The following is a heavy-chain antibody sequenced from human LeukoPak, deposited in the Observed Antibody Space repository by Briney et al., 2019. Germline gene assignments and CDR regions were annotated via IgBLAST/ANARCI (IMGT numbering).Heavy chain of an antibody. V-gene: IGHV3-30*02. Sequence: GGSLRLSCAASGFTFSRYGMHWVRQAPGKGLEWLAFIRYDGSNEYYADSVKGRFTISRDNSKNTLYLQMNSLRAEDTAVYYCAKDRGFGSGTGYFLDYWGQGTLVSVSS. CDR3: AKDRGFGSGTGYFLDY. CDR1: GFTFSRYG. CDR2: IRYDGSNE. J-gene: IGHJ4*02. D-gene: IGHD3-10*01.